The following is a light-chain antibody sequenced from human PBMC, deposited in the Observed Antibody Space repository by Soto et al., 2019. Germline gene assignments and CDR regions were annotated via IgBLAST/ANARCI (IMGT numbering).Light chain of an antibody. J-gene: IGLJ1*01. CDR1: SSDVGRYNL. Sequence: QSVLTQPASVSGSPGQSITISCTGTSSDVGRYNLVSWYQQHPGKAPQLMIYEVSKRPSGVSNRFSGSKSGNTASLTISWLQDEDEADYYCCSYAGSSTYVFGTGTKVTVL. CDR2: EVS. CDR3: CSYAGSSTYV. V-gene: IGLV2-23*02.